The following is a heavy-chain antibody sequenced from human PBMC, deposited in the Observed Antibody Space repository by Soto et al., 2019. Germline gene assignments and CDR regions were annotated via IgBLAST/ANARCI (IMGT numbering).Heavy chain of an antibody. V-gene: IGHV2-70*01. CDR3: ARMRSSSRYYYYYGMDV. J-gene: IGHJ6*02. Sequence: SGPTLVNPTQTLTLTCTFSGFSLSTSGMCVSWIRQPPGKALEWLALIDWDDDKCYSTSLKTRLTISKDTSKNQVVLTMTNMDPVDTATYYCARMRSSSRYYYYYGMDVWGQGTTVTVSS. CDR1: GFSLSTSGMC. D-gene: IGHD6-6*01. CDR2: IDWDDDK.